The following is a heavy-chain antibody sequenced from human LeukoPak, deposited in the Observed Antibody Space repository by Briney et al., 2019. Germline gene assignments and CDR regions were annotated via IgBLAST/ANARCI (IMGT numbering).Heavy chain of an antibody. CDR1: GGTFSSYA. J-gene: IGHJ4*02. D-gene: IGHD4-17*01. CDR2: IIPIFGTA. CDR3: ARERGWTTVTTYYFDY. V-gene: IGHV1-69*05. Sequence: SVKVSCKASGGTFSSYAISWVRQAPGQGLEWMGGIIPIFGTANYAQKFQGRVTITTDEPTSTAYMELSSLRSEDTAVYYCARERGWTTVTTYYFDYWGQGTLVTVSS.